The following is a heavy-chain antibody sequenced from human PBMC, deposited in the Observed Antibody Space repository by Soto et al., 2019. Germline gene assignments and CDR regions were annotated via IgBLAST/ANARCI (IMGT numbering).Heavy chain of an antibody. Sequence: QVQLVESGGGLVKPGGSLRLSCAASGFTFSDYYMSWIRQAPGKGLEWVSYISRSGSTIYYADSVNGRFTISSDNAKNSLYLQMTILRAEDTAVYYCARGSQWSPYYYYGMDVWFQGTTVTVYS. J-gene: IGHJ6*02. D-gene: IGHD6-19*01. CDR2: ISRSGSTI. CDR3: ARGSQWSPYYYYGMDV. CDR1: GFTFSDYY. V-gene: IGHV3-11*01.